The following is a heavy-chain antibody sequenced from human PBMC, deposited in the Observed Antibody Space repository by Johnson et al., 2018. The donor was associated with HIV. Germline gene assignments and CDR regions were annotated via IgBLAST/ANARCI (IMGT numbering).Heavy chain of an antibody. D-gene: IGHD2-8*01. CDR1: GFTVSSNY. CDR2: IGTKSDNYAT. Sequence: VQLVESGGGVVQPGRSLRLSCAASGFTVSSNYMSWVRQAPGKGLEWVGHIGTKSDNYATEYAASLKGRFIVSRDDSKNTAYLQMNSLKIEDPAVYYCARRTLGGYCPKGICPINAFDVWGQGTTVTVAS. CDR3: ARRTLGGYCPKGICPINAFDV. J-gene: IGHJ3*01. V-gene: IGHV3-73*01.